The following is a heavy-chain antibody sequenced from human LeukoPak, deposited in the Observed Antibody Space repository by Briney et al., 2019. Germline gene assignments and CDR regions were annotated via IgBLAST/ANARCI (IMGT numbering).Heavy chain of an antibody. Sequence: GGSLRLSCAASGFTFSSYGMHWVRQAPGKGLVWVSRINADGSSTNYADSVKGRFTISRDNAKNTLYLQMHSLRAEDTAVYFCTRDAWMASTPLDYWGQGTLVTVPS. CDR3: TRDAWMASTPLDY. D-gene: IGHD5-24*01. CDR1: GFTFSSYG. CDR2: INADGSST. J-gene: IGHJ4*02. V-gene: IGHV3-74*01.